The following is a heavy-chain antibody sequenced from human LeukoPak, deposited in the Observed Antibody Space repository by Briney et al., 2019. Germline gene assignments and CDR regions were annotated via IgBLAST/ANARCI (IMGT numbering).Heavy chain of an antibody. CDR2: ISSSGSTI. Sequence: GGSLRLSCAASGFTFSSYEMNWVRQAPGKGLEWVSYISSSGSTIYYADSLKGRFTISRDNAKNSLYLQMNSLRAEDTAVYYCAKDIWLRYFDYWGQGTLVTVSS. J-gene: IGHJ4*02. V-gene: IGHV3-48*03. CDR1: GFTFSSYE. CDR3: AKDIWLRYFDY. D-gene: IGHD5-12*01.